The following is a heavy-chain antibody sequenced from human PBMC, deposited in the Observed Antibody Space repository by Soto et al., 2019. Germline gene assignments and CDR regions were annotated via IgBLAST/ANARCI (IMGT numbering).Heavy chain of an antibody. D-gene: IGHD6-13*01. Sequence: PSETLSLTCAVYGGSFSGYYWSWIRQPPGKGLEWIGEINHSGSTNYNPSLKSRVTISVDTSKNQFSLKLSSVTAADTAVYYCATPYSSSWYRPRGYYYGMDVWGQGTTVTVYS. CDR3: ATPYSSSWYRPRGYYYGMDV. V-gene: IGHV4-34*01. J-gene: IGHJ6*02. CDR1: GGSFSGYY. CDR2: INHSGST.